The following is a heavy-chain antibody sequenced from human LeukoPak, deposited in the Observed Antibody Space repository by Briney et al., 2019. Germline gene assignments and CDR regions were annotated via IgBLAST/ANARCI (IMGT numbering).Heavy chain of an antibody. J-gene: IGHJ5*02. D-gene: IGHD6-13*01. CDR3: ARRPIAAAGTPLPIVYGP. CDR2: IYHSGST. CDR1: GYSISSGYY. V-gene: IGHV4-38-2*02. Sequence: SETLSLTCTVSGYSISSGYYWGWIRQPPGKGLEWIGSIYHSGSTYYNPSLKSRVTISVDTSKNQFSLKLSSVTAADTAVYHCARRPIAAAGTPLPIVYGPWGQGTLVTVSS.